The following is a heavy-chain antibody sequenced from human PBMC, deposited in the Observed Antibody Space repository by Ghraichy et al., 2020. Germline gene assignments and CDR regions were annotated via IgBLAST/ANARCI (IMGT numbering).Heavy chain of an antibody. Sequence: GGSLRLSCSASGFTFSSYAMDWVRQAPGKGLEYVSAINNNGGSTYYADSVKGRFTISRDNSKNTLYLQMSSLRAEDTAVYYCVKYSTGWYRGHLDYWGQGNLVTVSS. CDR3: VKYSTGWYRGHLDY. CDR1: GFTFSSYA. D-gene: IGHD6-19*01. CDR2: INNNGGST. J-gene: IGHJ4*02. V-gene: IGHV3-64D*06.